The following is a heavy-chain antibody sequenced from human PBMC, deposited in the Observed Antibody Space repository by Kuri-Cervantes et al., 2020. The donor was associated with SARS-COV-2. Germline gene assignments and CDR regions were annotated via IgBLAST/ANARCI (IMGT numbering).Heavy chain of an antibody. Sequence: SQTLSLTCAVYGGSFSGYYWGWIRQPPGKGLEWIGSIYHSGSTYYNPSLKSRVTMSVDTSKNQFSLKLSSVTAADTAVYYCAREGGGCGGDCYYGYYYYYMDVWGKGTTVTVSS. CDR2: IYHSGST. V-gene: IGHV4-34*01. CDR3: AREGGGCGGDCYYGYYYYYMDV. D-gene: IGHD2-21*01. J-gene: IGHJ6*03. CDR1: GGSFSGYY.